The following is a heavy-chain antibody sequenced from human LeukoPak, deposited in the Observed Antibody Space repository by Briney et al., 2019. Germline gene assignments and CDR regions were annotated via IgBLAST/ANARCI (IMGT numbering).Heavy chain of an antibody. Sequence: PGGSLRLSCVVSGLSFSSYSMTWVRQAPGKGLEWVSGISASGRDTWLPDSVKGRFTISRDNSKNTLFLQMNSLRVEDTAIYYCAKDAAGPEYWGQGTLVTVSS. CDR2: ISASGRDT. CDR1: GLSFSSYS. CDR3: AKDAAGPEY. V-gene: IGHV3-23*01. J-gene: IGHJ4*02. D-gene: IGHD6-13*01.